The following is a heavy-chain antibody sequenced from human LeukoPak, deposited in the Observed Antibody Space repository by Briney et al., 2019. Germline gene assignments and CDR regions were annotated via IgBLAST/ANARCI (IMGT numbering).Heavy chain of an antibody. D-gene: IGHD4-17*01. CDR2: ISWNGGSI. Sequence: GRSLRLSCAASGFTFDDYAMHWVRQAPGKGLEWVSGISWNGGSIAYADSVKGRFTISRDNAKNSLFLQMNSLRTEDTALYYCAKERGPYGDRFGYFDYWGQGTLITVSS. V-gene: IGHV3-9*01. J-gene: IGHJ4*02. CDR3: AKERGPYGDRFGYFDY. CDR1: GFTFDDYA.